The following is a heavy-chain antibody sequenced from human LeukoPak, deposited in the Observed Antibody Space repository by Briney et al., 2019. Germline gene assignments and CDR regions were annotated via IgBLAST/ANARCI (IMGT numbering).Heavy chain of an antibody. V-gene: IGHV3-23*01. J-gene: IGHJ4*02. CDR1: GFTFSSYA. CDR2: ISGSGGST. D-gene: IGHD6-19*01. Sequence: PGGSLRLSCAASGFTFSSYAMSWVRQAPGKGLEWVSAISGSGGSTYYADSVKGRFTISRDNSKNTLYLQMNSLRAEDTAVYYCAKEPEVEVAGTPFFDYWGQGTLVTVSS. CDR3: AKEPEVEVAGTPFFDY.